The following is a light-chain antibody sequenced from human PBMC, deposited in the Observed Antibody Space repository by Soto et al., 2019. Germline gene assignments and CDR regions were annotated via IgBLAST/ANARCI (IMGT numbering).Light chain of an antibody. CDR2: EVS. CDR3: TSYAGSSSYV. V-gene: IGLV2-8*01. CDR1: SSDVGFYNF. J-gene: IGLJ1*01. Sequence: QSALTQPPSASGSPGQSVTISCTGTSSDVGFYNFVSWYQQHPGKAPKLMIYEVSNRPSGVPDRFSGSKSGNTASLTVSGLQAEDEADYYCTSYAGSSSYVFGTGTKLTVL.